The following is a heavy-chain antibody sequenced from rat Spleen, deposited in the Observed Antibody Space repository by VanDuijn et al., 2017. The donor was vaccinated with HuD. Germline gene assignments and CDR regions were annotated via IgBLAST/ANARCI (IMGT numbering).Heavy chain of an antibody. J-gene: IGHJ3*01. Sequence: EVQLVESGGGLVQPGRSMNVSCAASGFTFSYYGMAWVRQAPKKGLEWVAYISSDGRSTYYRDSMKGRFTISRDNAKSTLYLPMDSLRSEDTATYDCATGTGGFTDWGQGTLVTVSS. CDR1: GFTFSYYG. D-gene: IGHD5-1*01. CDR3: ATGTGGFTD. V-gene: IGHV5-27*01. CDR2: ISSDGRST.